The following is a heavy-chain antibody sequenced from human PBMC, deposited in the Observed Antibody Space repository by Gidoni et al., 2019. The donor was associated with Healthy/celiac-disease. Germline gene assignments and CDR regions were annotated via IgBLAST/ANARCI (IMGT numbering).Heavy chain of an antibody. Sequence: EVQLVQSGAEVKKPGASLRISCNGSGYSFTSYWISWVRQMPGKGLEWMGRIDPSDFYTNYSPSFQGHVTISANKSISTAYRQWSSLMASDTAMYYCARVVYDSRGYTNWFDPWGQGTLVTVSS. J-gene: IGHJ5*02. CDR2: IDPSDFYT. V-gene: IGHV5-10-1*03. D-gene: IGHD3-22*01. CDR1: GYSFTSYW. CDR3: ARVVYDSRGYTNWFDP.